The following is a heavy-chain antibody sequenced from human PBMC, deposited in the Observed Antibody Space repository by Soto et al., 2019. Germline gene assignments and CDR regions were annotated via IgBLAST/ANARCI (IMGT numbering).Heavy chain of an antibody. CDR3: ARDLAGWWSSQVDY. V-gene: IGHV3-23*01. Sequence: GGSLRLSCVGSGFTLSSHAMSWVRQAPGKGLEWVSGISGSGDSTYYTESVKGRFTISRDNSKNTLYLHLNSLKDEDTAIYYCARDLAGWWSSQVDYWGQGTLVTVSS. CDR1: GFTLSSHA. J-gene: IGHJ4*02. D-gene: IGHD2-15*01. CDR2: ISGSGDST.